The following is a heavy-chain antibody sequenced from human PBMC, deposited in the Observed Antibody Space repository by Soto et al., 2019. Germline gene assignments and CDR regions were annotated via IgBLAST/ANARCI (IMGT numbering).Heavy chain of an antibody. J-gene: IGHJ2*01. Sequence: QVKLVQSGAEVKKPGSSVKVSCKASGGTFSSYGITWVRQAPGQGLDWMGGFIPIFGTANYAQKFQGRVTITADEATSTASMELSSLRSADTAVYYCVRGYGDYWYFLLWGRGTLITVSS. D-gene: IGHD4-17*01. CDR1: GGTFSSYG. CDR3: VRGYGDYWYFLL. V-gene: IGHV1-69*12. CDR2: FIPIFGTA.